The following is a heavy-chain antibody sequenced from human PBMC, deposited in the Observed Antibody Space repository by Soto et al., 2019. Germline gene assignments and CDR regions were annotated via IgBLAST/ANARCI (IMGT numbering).Heavy chain of an antibody. CDR1: GGSFSSYH. CDR2: INHLTTT. Sequence: SETLSLTCAVYGGSFSSYHWSWIRQTPGKGLEWIGEINHLTTTNYNPSLKSRVIISLDTPKNQFSLKLSSVTAADTAVYYCARGYDTALAPIFWGQGILVTVSA. CDR3: ARGYDTALAPIF. J-gene: IGHJ4*02. D-gene: IGHD5-18*01. V-gene: IGHV4-34*01.